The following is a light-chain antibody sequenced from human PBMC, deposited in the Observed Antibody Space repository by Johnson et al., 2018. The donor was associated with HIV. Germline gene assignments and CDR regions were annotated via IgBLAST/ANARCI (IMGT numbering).Light chain of an antibody. Sequence: QSVLTQPPSVSAAPGQKVTISCSGSSSNIGNNYVSWYQQLPGTAPKLLIYENNKRPSGIPDRFSGSKSGTYATLGITGLQTGDEADYYCGTWDSSLSAGGVFGTGTKVTVL. V-gene: IGLV1-51*02. J-gene: IGLJ1*01. CDR3: GTWDSSLSAGGV. CDR1: SSNIGNNY. CDR2: ENN.